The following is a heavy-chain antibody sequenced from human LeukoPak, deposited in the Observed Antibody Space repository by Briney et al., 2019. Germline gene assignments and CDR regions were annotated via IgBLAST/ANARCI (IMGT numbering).Heavy chain of an antibody. CDR1: GGSISSSSYF. J-gene: IGHJ4*02. Sequence: SETLSLTCTVSGGSISSSSYFWGWIRQPPGKGLEWVGSVYYNGRAYYNQSLKSRLAIPVDSSKNQFALKLSSVTAEDTAVYYCARESGHSCGRPFDYWGQGTLVTVSS. CDR2: VYYNGRA. D-gene: IGHD5-12*01. V-gene: IGHV4-39*06. CDR3: ARESGHSCGRPFDY.